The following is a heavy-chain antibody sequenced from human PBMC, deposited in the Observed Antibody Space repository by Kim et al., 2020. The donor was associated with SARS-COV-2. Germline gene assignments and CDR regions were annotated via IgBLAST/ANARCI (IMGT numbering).Heavy chain of an antibody. D-gene: IGHD6-13*01. CDR1: GFTFTSSA. CDR3: AAAVYFSVAAAGPGIWFDP. Sequence: SVKVSCKASGFTFTSSAVQWVRQARGQRLEWIGWIVVGSGNTNYAQKFQERVTITRDMSTSTAYMELSSLRSEDTAVYYCAAAVYFSVAAAGPGIWFDPWGQGTLVTVSS. J-gene: IGHJ5*02. CDR2: IVVGSGNT. V-gene: IGHV1-58*01.